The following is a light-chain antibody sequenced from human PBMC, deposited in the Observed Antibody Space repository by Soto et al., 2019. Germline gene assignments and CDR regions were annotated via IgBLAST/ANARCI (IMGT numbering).Light chain of an antibody. CDR1: FSNIGSNY. Sequence: QSVLTQPPSASGTPGQRVTISCSGRFSNIGSNYVYWYQQLPGTAPKLLIFTNDQRTSGVPGRFSGSKSGTSASLAISGLRSEDEADYYCAVWDDSLRGRVFGGGTKLTVL. J-gene: IGLJ3*02. CDR2: TND. V-gene: IGLV1-47*02. CDR3: AVWDDSLRGRV.